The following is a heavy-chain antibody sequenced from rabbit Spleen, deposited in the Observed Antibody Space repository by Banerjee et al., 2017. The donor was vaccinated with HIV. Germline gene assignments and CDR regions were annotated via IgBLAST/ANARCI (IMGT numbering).Heavy chain of an antibody. CDR2: IRTDNGIG. V-gene: IGHV1S45*01. D-gene: IGHD1-1*01. CDR1: GIDFSSYYY. Sequence: QQQLEESGGGLVKPGGTLTLTCTASGIDFSSYYYMCWVRQAPGKGLEWIGCIRTDNGIGWYASWAKGRFTISKTSSTTVSLQMTSLTAADTATYFCARRDSNTGYMDLWGQGTLVTVS. J-gene: IGHJ4*01. CDR3: ARRDSNTGYMDL.